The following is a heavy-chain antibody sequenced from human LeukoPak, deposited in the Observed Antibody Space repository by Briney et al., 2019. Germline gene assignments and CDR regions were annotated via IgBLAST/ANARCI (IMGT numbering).Heavy chain of an antibody. CDR1: GGTFSSYA. D-gene: IGHD3-10*01. V-gene: IGHV1-69*05. Sequence: GASVKVSCKASGGTFSSYAISWVRQAPGQGLEWMGGIIPIFGTANYAQKFQGRVTITTDESTSTAYMELSGLRSEDTAVYYCARLRGKDSMVRGVKGAFDYWGQGTLVTVSS. CDR2: IIPIFGTA. CDR3: ARLRGKDSMVRGVKGAFDY. J-gene: IGHJ4*02.